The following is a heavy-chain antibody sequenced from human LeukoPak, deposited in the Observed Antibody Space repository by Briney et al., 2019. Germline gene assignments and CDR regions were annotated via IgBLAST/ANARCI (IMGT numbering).Heavy chain of an antibody. Sequence: TGGSLRLSCAASTFTFSSYNMNWVRQAPGKGLEWVSSISSSGTYIYYRDSVKGRFTISGDNAENSLYLEMNSLRVEDTAIYYCVRDRGSYRPIDYWGQGTLVTVSS. CDR1: TFTFSSYN. CDR2: ISSSGTYI. D-gene: IGHD1-26*01. V-gene: IGHV3-21*01. CDR3: VRDRGSYRPIDY. J-gene: IGHJ4*02.